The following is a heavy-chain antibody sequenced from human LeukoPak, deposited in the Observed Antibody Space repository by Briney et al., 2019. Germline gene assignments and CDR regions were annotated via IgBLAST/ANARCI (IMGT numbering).Heavy chain of an antibody. CDR2: ISGSGGST. J-gene: IGHJ4*02. D-gene: IGHD3-9*01. CDR3: AKAIIYYDILTGYDY. V-gene: IGHV3-23*01. Sequence: GGSLRLSCAASGFTFSSHWMSWVRQAPGKGLEWVSAISGSGGSTYYADSVKGRFTISRDNSKNTLYLQMNSLRAEDTAVYYCAKAIIYYDILTGYDYWGQGTLVTVSS. CDR1: GFTFSSHW.